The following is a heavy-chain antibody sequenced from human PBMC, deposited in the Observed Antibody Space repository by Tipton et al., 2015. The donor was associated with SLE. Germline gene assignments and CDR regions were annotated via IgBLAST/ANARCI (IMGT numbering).Heavy chain of an antibody. V-gene: IGHV4-34*01. Sequence: TLSLTCAVYGGSFSGYYWSWIRQPPGKGLEWIGEINHSGSTNYNPSLKSRVTISVDTSKNQFSLKLSSVTAADTAVYYCARGHYGGNSHSFDIWGQGTMVTVSS. CDR2: INHSGST. J-gene: IGHJ3*02. D-gene: IGHD4-23*01. CDR1: GGSFSGYY. CDR3: ARGHYGGNSHSFDI.